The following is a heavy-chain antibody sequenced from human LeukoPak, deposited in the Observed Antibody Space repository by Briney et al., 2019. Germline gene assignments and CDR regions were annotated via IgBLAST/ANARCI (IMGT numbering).Heavy chain of an antibody. J-gene: IGHJ3*02. CDR1: GGSISSYY. CDR3: ARDSYGDYVRAFDI. CDR2: IYNSGST. D-gene: IGHD4-17*01. V-gene: IGHV4-59*01. Sequence: SETLSLTCTVSGGSISSYYWSWIRQPPGKGLEWIGHIYNSGSTNYNPSLKSRVTISVDTSKNQFSLKLSSVTAVDTAVYYCARDSYGDYVRAFDIWGQGTMVTVSS.